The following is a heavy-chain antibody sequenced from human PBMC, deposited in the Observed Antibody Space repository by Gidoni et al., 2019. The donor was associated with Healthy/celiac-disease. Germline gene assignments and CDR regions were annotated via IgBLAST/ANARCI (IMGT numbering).Heavy chain of an antibody. J-gene: IGHJ6*02. CDR1: GFTFDDYA. CDR2: ISWNSGSI. Sequence: EVQLVESGGGLVQPGRSLRLSCAASGFTFDDYAMHWVRQAPGKGLEWVSGISWNSGSIGYADSVKGRFTISRDNAKNSLYLQMNSLRAEDTALYYCAGGYFYYYGMDVWGQGTTVTVSS. CDR3: AGGYFYYYGMDV. D-gene: IGHD1-26*01. V-gene: IGHV3-9*01.